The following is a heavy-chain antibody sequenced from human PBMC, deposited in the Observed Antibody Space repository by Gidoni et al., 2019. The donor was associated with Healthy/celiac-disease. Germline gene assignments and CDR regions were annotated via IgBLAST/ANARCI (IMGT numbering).Heavy chain of an antibody. V-gene: IGHV3-15*01. J-gene: IGHJ4*02. D-gene: IGHD3-3*01. CDR1: GFPFSNAW. CDR2: SKSKTDGVTT. Sequence: EVQLVESGGGLVKPGGSLRLSCAASGFPFSNAWMSWVRQAPGKGLEWVGRSKSKTDGVTTDYAAPVKGRFTNSRDDSKNTLYLQMNSLKTEDTAVYYCTTDPEWLYDYWGQGTLVTVSS. CDR3: TTDPEWLYDY.